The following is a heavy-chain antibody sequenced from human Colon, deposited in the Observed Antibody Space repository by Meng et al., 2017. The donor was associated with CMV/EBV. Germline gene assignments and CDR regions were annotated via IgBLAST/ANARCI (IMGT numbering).Heavy chain of an antibody. CDR3: ATLSIYDSTISDF. CDR1: GYTFTKYG. D-gene: IGHD5/OR15-5a*01. J-gene: IGHJ4*02. CDR2: MNPNSGDT. V-gene: IGHV1-2*02. Sequence: ASVKVSCKASGYTFTKYGISWVRQAPGRGLEWMGWMNPNSGDTNYAQKFQDRVEMTRDTTVNTAYLDLTSLRSADTAVYYCATLSIYDSTISDFWGQGTLVTVSS.